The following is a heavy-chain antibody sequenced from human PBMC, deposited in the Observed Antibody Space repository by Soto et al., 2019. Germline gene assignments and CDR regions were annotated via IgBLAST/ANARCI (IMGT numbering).Heavy chain of an antibody. CDR2: ISPSNGGT. D-gene: IGHD2-15*01. V-gene: IGHV1-2*02. CDR3: ARGSPSLPSDY. CDR1: GYTLTDFF. Sequence: ASVKVSCKASGYTLTDFFMHWVRQAPGQGLGWMGWISPSNGGTNYAQKFQGRVTMTRDTSISAAYMELSSLRSDDTAVYYCARGSPSLPSDYWGQGTLGTVSS. J-gene: IGHJ4*02.